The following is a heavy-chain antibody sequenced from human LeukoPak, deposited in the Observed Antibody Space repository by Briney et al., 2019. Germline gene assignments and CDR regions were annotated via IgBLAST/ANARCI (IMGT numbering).Heavy chain of an antibody. CDR2: IYPGDSDT. CDR3: ARHAPREMATTPSDY. J-gene: IGHJ4*02. D-gene: IGHD5-24*01. CDR1: GYRFTNYW. Sequence: GESLKISCKGSGYRFTNYWIGWVRQMPGKGLEWMGIIYPGDSDTRYSPSFQGQVTISADKSISTAYLQWSSLKASDTAMYYCARHAPREMATTPSDYWGQGTLVTVSS. V-gene: IGHV5-51*01.